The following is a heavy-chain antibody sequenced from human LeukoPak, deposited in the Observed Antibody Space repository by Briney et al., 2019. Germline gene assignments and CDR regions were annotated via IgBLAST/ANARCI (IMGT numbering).Heavy chain of an antibody. D-gene: IGHD3-22*01. J-gene: IGHJ4*02. CDR2: IYYSGST. CDR3: ARLLYYYDSSGPLGYFDY. CDR1: GGSISSSSYY. Sequence: SETLSLTCTVSGGSISSSSYYWGWIRQPPGKGLEWIGSIYYSGSTYYNPSLKSRVTISVDTSKNQFSLKLSSVTAADTAVYYCARLLYYYDSSGPLGYFDYWGQGTLVTVSS. V-gene: IGHV4-39*01.